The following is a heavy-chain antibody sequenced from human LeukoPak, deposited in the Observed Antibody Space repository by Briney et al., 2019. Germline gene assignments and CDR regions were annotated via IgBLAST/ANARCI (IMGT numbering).Heavy chain of an antibody. CDR1: GFTDSGFTFRNAW. J-gene: IGHJ4*02. V-gene: IGHV3-21*06. CDR2: ISTDSSHM. D-gene: IGHD3-10*01. CDR3: ARDDTSAHLFDS. Sequence: KPGGSLRLSCTASGFTDSGFTFRNAWMSWVRQAPGKGLEWVSSISTDSSHMYYADSVKGRFTVSRDNAKNSLYLQMNTLRAEDTAVYYCARDDTSAHLFDSWGQGTLVTVSS.